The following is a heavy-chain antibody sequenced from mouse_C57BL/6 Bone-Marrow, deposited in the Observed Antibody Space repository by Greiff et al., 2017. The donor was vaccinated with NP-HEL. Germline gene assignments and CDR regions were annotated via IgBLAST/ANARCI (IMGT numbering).Heavy chain of an antibody. CDR3: AREYLLFLAY. V-gene: IGHV1-69*01. CDR2: IDPSDSYT. J-gene: IGHJ3*01. Sequence: QVQLKQPGAELVMPGASVKLSCKASGYTFTSYWMHWVKQRPGQGLEWIGEIDPSDSYTNYNQKFKGKSTLTVDKSSSTAYMQLSSLTSEDSAVYYCAREYLLFLAYWGQGTLVTVSA. CDR1: GYTFTSYW. D-gene: IGHD2-1*01.